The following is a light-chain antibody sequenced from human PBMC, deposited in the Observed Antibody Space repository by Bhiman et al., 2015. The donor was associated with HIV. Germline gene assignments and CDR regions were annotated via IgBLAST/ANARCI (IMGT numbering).Light chain of an antibody. CDR2: DVS. CDR3: SSYAISNTRL. Sequence: QSALTQPASVSGSPGQSITISCTGTSSDVGGYKYVSWFQQHPGKAPKLLIYDVSNRPSGVSDRFSGSKSGNTASLTISGLQAEDEADYYCSSYAISNTRLFGGGTKLTVL. J-gene: IGLJ2*01. V-gene: IGLV2-14*03. CDR1: SSDVGGYKY.